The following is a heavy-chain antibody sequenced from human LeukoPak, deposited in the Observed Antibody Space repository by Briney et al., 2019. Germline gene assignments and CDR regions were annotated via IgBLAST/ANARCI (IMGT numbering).Heavy chain of an antibody. CDR1: GFTFSSYW. CDR3: VRDTSSIVGPRLDY. V-gene: IGHV3-7*01. D-gene: IGHD1-26*01. J-gene: IGHJ4*02. Sequence: GGSLRHSCAASGFTFSSYWMSWVRQAPGKGLEWVAIIQQDGGVTDYVDSVKGRFTISRDNADNSLYLQMNSLRAEDTAVYFCVRDTSSIVGPRLDYWGPGTLVTVSS. CDR2: IQQDGGVT.